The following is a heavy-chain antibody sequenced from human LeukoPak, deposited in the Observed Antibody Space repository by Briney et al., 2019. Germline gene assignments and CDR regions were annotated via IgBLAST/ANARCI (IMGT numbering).Heavy chain of an antibody. Sequence: PSETLSLTCAVSGGSISSGGYSWSWIRQPPGKGLEWIGEINHSGSTNYNPSLKSRVTISVDTSKNQFSLKLSSVTTADTAMYYCARGHMAAANDYWGQGTLVTVSS. D-gene: IGHD6-13*01. CDR1: GGSISSGGYS. J-gene: IGHJ4*02. V-gene: IGHV4-34*01. CDR3: ARGHMAAANDY. CDR2: INHSGST.